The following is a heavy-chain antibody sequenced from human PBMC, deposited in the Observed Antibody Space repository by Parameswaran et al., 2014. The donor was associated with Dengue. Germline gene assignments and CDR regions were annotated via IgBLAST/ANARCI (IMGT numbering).Heavy chain of an antibody. CDR2: IYPEDSDI. J-gene: IGHJ4*02. V-gene: IGHV5-51*01. CDR3: ASPTPYTSGFGLNR. D-gene: IGHD6-19*01. CDR1: GYRFAKYW. Sequence: GESLKISCQGSGYRFAKYWIGWVRQMPGKGLEWVALIYPEDSDIRYSPSFQGQVTISADKSTSTAYLQWSSLKASDTAMYYCASPTPYTSGFGLNRWGQGTLVTVSS.